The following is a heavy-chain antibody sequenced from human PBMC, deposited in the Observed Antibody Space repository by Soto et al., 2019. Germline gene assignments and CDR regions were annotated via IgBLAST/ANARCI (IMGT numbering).Heavy chain of an antibody. V-gene: IGHV1-69*06. J-gene: IGHJ6*01. CDR1: GGTFSSNP. CDR3: ARDLSXVKRFESFKYYRMDV. CDR2: IIPIFATP. D-gene: IGHD3-3*01. Sequence: QVQLMQSGAEVRKPGSSVTVSCKASGGTFSSNPISWVRQAPGQGLEWMGGIIPIFATPHYARRFLDRVTLTAERSTNTAYMELTGLTSEDTAIYYCARDLSXVKRFESFKYYRMDVW.